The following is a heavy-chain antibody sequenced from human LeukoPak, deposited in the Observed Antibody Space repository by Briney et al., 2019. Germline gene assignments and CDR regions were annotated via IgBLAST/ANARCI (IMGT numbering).Heavy chain of an antibody. Sequence: PGGSLRLSCAASGFTVSSNYMNWFRQAPGRGLEWISYINSVGGTTFYGDSVKGRFTISRDNSKNTLYLQMNSLRAEDTAVYYCAKGSSSWPQAPIYWGQGTLVTVSS. V-gene: IGHV3-53*01. CDR3: AKGSSSWPQAPIY. CDR1: GFTVSSNY. J-gene: IGHJ4*02. CDR2: INSVGGTT. D-gene: IGHD6-13*01.